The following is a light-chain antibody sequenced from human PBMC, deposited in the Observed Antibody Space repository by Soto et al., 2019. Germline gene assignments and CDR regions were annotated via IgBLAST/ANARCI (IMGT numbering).Light chain of an antibody. CDR3: QQDYNYPFT. V-gene: IGKV1-6*01. Sequence: IQMTQSPSTLSASVGDGVTIACRASQTVSVWLTWYQQKPGKAPKLLIYAASTLQSGVPSRFSGSGSGTDFTLTISSLQPEDFATYYCQQDYNYPFTFGPGTKVDIE. CDR2: AAS. CDR1: QTVSVW. J-gene: IGKJ3*01.